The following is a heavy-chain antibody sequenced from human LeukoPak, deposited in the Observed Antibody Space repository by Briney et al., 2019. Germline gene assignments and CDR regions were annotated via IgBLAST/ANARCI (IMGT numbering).Heavy chain of an antibody. J-gene: IGHJ4*02. CDR3: ARDSIAAVVDY. Sequence: SETLSLTCAVYGGSFSGYYWSWIRQPPGKGLEWIGEINHSGSTNYNPSLKSRVTISVDTSKNQFSLKPSSVTAADTAVYYCARDSIAAVVDYWGQGTLVTVSS. D-gene: IGHD6-13*01. V-gene: IGHV4-34*01. CDR2: INHSGST. CDR1: GGSFSGYY.